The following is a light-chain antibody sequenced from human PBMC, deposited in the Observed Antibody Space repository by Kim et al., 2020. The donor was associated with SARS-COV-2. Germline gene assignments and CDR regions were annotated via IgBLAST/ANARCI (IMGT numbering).Light chain of an antibody. CDR3: QNYDSAPRT. CDR2: GAS. J-gene: IGKJ1*01. Sequence: ASVGDRVTITCRARQGIGNSLAWYQQKAGKVPKRLIYGASALQSGVPSRFSGGGSGTNFTLTISGLQLEDVASYYCQNYDSAPRTFGQGTKVDIK. CDR1: QGIGNS. V-gene: IGKV1-27*01.